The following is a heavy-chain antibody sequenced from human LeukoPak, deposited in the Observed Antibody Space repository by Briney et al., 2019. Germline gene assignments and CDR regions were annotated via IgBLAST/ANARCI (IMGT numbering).Heavy chain of an antibody. D-gene: IGHD3-3*01. CDR1: GFTFSSYW. CDR3: ARDPLGSGITIFGVVQDFDY. J-gene: IGHJ4*02. CDR2: IKQDGSEK. V-gene: IGHV3-7*01. Sequence: GGSLRLSCAASGFTFSSYWMSWVRQAPGKGLEWVANIKQDGSEKYYVDSVKGRFTISRDNAKNSLYLQMNSLRAEDTAVYYCARDPLGSGITIFGVVQDFDYWGQGTLVTVSS.